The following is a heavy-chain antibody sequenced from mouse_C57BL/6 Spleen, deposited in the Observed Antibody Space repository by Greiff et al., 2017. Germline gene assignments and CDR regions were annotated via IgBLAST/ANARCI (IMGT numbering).Heavy chain of an antibody. CDR3: ARSGYYDYDGSFDY. CDR1: GYTFTSYW. Sequence: VQLQQPGAELVKPGASVKLSCKASGYTFTSYWMHWVKQRPGQGLEWIGMIHPNSGSTNYNEKFKSKATLTVDKSSRTAYMQLSSLTSEDSAVYYCARSGYYDYDGSFDYWGQGTTLTVSS. D-gene: IGHD2-4*01. CDR2: IHPNSGST. V-gene: IGHV1-64*01. J-gene: IGHJ2*01.